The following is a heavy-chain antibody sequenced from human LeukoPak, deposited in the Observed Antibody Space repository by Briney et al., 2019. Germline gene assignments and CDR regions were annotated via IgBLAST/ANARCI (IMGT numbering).Heavy chain of an antibody. CDR1: EFTFSSYA. J-gene: IGHJ4*02. Sequence: GGSLRLSCAASEFTFSSYAMNWVRQAPGKGLEWVSFISGSGDTTYYADSVKGRFTISRDNSKNTLYLQMNSLRAEDTAVYYCAKSRGESRGASNYWGQGTLVTVSS. D-gene: IGHD1-26*01. V-gene: IGHV3-23*01. CDR3: AKSRGESRGASNY. CDR2: ISGSGDTT.